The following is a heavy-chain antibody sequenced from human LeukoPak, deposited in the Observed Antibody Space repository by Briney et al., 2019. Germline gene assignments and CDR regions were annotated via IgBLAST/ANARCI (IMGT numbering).Heavy chain of an antibody. J-gene: IGHJ4*02. CDR1: GFTFSSYG. CDR3: SRDVAAIRY. D-gene: IGHD2-15*01. V-gene: IGHV3-30*03. CDR2: ISYDGSNK. Sequence: PGGSLRLSCAASGFTFSSYGMHWVRQAPGKGLEWVAVISYDGSNKYFADSVKGRFTISRDNAKNSLDLQMNSLRAEDTAVYYCSRDVAAIRYWGQGTLVTVSS.